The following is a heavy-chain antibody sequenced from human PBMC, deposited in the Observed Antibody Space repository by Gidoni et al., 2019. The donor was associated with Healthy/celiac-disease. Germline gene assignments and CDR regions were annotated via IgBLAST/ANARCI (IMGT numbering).Heavy chain of an antibody. J-gene: IGHJ4*02. CDR1: GGTFSSYT. CDR2: IIPILGIA. D-gene: IGHD6-6*01. CDR3: ARDPSMASSSSEDY. Sequence: QVQLVQSGAEVKKPGSSVKVSCKASGGTFSSYTISWVRQAPGQGLEWMGRIIPILGIANYAQKFQGRVTITADKSTSTAYMELSSLRSEDTAVYYCARDPSMASSSSEDYWGQGTLVTVSS. V-gene: IGHV1-69*08.